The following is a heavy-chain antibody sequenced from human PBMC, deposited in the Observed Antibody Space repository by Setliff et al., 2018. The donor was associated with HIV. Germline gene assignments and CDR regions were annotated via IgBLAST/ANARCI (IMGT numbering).Heavy chain of an antibody. CDR3: ATIRAYYYDSSGQEYFQY. D-gene: IGHD3-22*01. CDR1: GYSLTDLS. Sequence: VKVSCKVSGYSLTDLSIHWVRQAPGKGLEWMGSFDPEDGETVYAQKLQGRVTMTEDTSTDTAYMELSSLRSEDTAMYYCATIRAYYYDSSGQEYFQYWGHGTLVTSPQ. J-gene: IGHJ1*01. CDR2: FDPEDGET. V-gene: IGHV1-24*01.